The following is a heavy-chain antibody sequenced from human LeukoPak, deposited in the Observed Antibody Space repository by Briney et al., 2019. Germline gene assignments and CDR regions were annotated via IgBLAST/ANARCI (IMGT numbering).Heavy chain of an antibody. CDR2: IIPIFGTA. CDR1: GGTFSSYA. V-gene: IGHV1-69*13. J-gene: IGHJ4*02. CDR3: ARSYYDSSGYYPLFDY. Sequence: ASVKVSCKASGGTFSSYAISWVRQAPGQGLEWMGGIIPIFGTANYAQKFQGRVTFTADESTSTAYMELSSLRSEDTAVYYCARSYYDSSGYYPLFDYWGQGTLVTVSS. D-gene: IGHD3-22*01.